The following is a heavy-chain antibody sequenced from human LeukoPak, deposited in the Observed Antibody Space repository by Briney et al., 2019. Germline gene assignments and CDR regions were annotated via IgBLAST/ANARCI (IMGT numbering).Heavy chain of an antibody. J-gene: IGHJ5*02. CDR2: IYDRGST. V-gene: IGHV4-61*01. D-gene: IGHD3-10*01. Sequence: PSETLSLTCTVSGGSISSGSYFWSWIRQPPGKGLVWFGYIYDRGSTNYNPSLTSRDPQTEYPSKAQSSLKQRSVPAADTAVYYCAREVLSMVRGVIPKEAWGWFDPWGQGTLVTVSS. CDR3: AREVLSMVRGVIPKEAWGWFDP. CDR1: GGSISSGSYF.